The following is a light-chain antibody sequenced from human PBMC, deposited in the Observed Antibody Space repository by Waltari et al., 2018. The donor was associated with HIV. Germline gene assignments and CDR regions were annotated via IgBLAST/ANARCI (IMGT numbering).Light chain of an antibody. Sequence: VLTQPPSASGTPWLSVPISCSGSSFNLRSNTVSWYQQLPGTAPKLLIYGNNQRPSGVPDRFSGSKSGTSGSLAVSGLQSEDEADYSCAAWDDSLNGYVFGTGTKVTVL. J-gene: IGLJ1*01. V-gene: IGLV1-44*01. CDR3: AAWDDSLNGYV. CDR1: SFNLRSNT. CDR2: GNN.